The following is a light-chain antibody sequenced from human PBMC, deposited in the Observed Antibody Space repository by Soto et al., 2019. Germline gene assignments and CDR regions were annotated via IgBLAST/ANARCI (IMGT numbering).Light chain of an antibody. CDR3: GSWDSSLSAYV. CDR1: NSDVGAYPY. CDR2: EVA. J-gene: IGLJ1*01. V-gene: IGLV2-14*03. Sequence: QSALTQPASVSGSPGQSITISCTGTNSDVGAYPYVSWYQQHPGNAPKLLIYEVADRPSGVSDRFSGSKSGTSATLGITGFQTGDEADYYCGSWDSSLSAYVFGTGTKLTVL.